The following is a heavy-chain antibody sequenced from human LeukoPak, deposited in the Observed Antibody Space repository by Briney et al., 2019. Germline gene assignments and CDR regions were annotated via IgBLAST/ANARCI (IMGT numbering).Heavy chain of an antibody. J-gene: IGHJ4*02. CDR1: GFTFSSYA. CDR2: ISGSGGST. Sequence: PGGSLRLSCAASGFTFSSYAMSWVRQAPGKGLERVSAISGSGGSTYYADSVKGRFTISRDNSKNTLYLQMNSLRAEDTVVYYCAKDRWYYYDSSGYSDYWGQGTLVTVSS. V-gene: IGHV3-23*01. CDR3: AKDRWYYYDSSGYSDY. D-gene: IGHD3-22*01.